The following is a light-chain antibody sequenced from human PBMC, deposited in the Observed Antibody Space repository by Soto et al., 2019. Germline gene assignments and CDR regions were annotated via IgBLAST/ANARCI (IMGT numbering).Light chain of an antibody. CDR3: SSDTAGGNI. CDR2: EVS. Sequence: QSALTQPASVSGSPGQSITISCTGTSGDVGGYYYVSWYQQLPGKAPKLMISEVSNRPSGVSNRFSGSKSGNTASLTISGLQAEDEADYYCSSDTAGGNIFGTGTKLTVL. V-gene: IGLV2-14*01. CDR1: SGDVGGYYY. J-gene: IGLJ1*01.